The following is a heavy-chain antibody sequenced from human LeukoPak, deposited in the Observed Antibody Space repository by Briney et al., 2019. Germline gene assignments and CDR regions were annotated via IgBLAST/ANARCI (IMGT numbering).Heavy chain of an antibody. Sequence: GGSLRLSCAASGFTFSSYGMHWVRQAPGKGLEWVAVISYDGSNKYYADSVKGRFTISRDNSKNTLYLQMNSLRAEDTAVYYCAKGKSNVWGSYRPYYFDYWGQGTLVTVSS. D-gene: IGHD3-16*02. J-gene: IGHJ4*02. CDR3: AKGKSNVWGSYRPYYFDY. CDR1: GFTFSSYG. CDR2: ISYDGSNK. V-gene: IGHV3-30*18.